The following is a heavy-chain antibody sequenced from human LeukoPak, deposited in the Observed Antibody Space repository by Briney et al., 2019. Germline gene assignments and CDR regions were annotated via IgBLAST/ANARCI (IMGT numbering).Heavy chain of an antibody. Sequence: PGGSLRLSCEASGFTFSRYWLHWDRQAPGKGLVWVSRIKRDGKPDYAAPVKGGFTISRDNAKNTVSLQMDALRAQDTGVYYCARAPSEVGGYYPEYFRHWGRGTLLPVS. CDR3: ARAPSEVGGYYPEYFRH. V-gene: IGHV3-74*01. CDR1: GFTFSRYW. D-gene: IGHD3-22*01. J-gene: IGHJ1*01. CDR2: IKRDGKP.